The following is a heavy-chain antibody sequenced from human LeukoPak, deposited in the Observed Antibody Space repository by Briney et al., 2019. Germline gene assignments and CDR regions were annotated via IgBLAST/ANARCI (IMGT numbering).Heavy chain of an antibody. Sequence: SETLSLTCTVSGGSISSSSYYWGWIRQPPGKGLEWIGSIYYSGSTYYNPSLKSRVTISVDTSKNQFSLKLSSVTAADTAVYYCARGWEAYGSGSYSFAHQRPNWFDPWGQGTLVTVSS. V-gene: IGHV4-39*01. CDR1: GGSISSSSYY. CDR3: ARGWEAYGSGSYSFAHQRPNWFDP. CDR2: IYYSGST. D-gene: IGHD3-10*01. J-gene: IGHJ5*02.